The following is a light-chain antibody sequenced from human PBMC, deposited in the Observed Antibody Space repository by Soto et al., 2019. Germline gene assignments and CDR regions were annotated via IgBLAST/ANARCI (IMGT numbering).Light chain of an antibody. CDR2: AAS. CDR3: PQRDTTPRP. CDR1: QTISGY. V-gene: IGKV1-39*01. J-gene: IGKJ1*01. Sequence: ATERERVTITFRASQTISGYLNWYQQKPGKAPELLIYAASYLGNGVPSRFSGSGSETYFTLTISCLYADDFAPYYSPQRDTTPRPFGEGTKVDIK.